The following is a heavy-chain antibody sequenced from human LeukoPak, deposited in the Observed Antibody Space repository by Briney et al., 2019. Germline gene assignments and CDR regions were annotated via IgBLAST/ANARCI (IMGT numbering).Heavy chain of an antibody. CDR3: ARDTLYYYDSSGYDY. CDR1: GFTFSSYW. D-gene: IGHD3-22*01. Sequence: PGGSLRLSCAASGFTFSSYWMSWVRQAPGKGLEWVANIKQDGSEKYYVDSVKGRFTFSRDNAKNSLYLQMNSLRAEDTAVYYCARDTLYYYDSSGYDYWGQGTLVTVSS. V-gene: IGHV3-7*01. J-gene: IGHJ4*02. CDR2: IKQDGSEK.